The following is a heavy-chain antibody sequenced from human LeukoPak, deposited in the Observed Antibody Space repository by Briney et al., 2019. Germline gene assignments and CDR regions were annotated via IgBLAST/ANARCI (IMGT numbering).Heavy chain of an antibody. CDR3: ARARAVMVYATWVHWFDP. CDR2: MNPNSGNT. V-gene: IGHV1-8*01. J-gene: IGHJ5*02. CDR1: GYTFTSYD. D-gene: IGHD2-8*01. Sequence: GASVKVSCKASGYTFTSYDINWVRQATGQGPEWMGWMNPNSGNTGYAQKFQGRVTMTRNTSISTAYMELSSLRSEDTAVYYCARARAVMVYATWVHWFDPWGQGTLVTVSS.